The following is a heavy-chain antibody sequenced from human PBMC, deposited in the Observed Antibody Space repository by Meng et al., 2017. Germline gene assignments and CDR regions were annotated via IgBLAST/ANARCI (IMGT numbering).Heavy chain of an antibody. D-gene: IGHD3-22*01. CDR2: IIPIFGTA. Sequence: QVQLVQAGAEVKKPGSWVKVSCKASGGTFSSYAISWVRQAPGQGLEWMGGIIPIFGTANYAQKFQGRVTITADKSTSTAYMELSSLRSEDTAVYYCARATDYYDSSGYYSGYFDLWGRGTLVTVSS. V-gene: IGHV1-69*06. CDR1: GGTFSSYA. J-gene: IGHJ2*01. CDR3: ARATDYYDSSGYYSGYFDL.